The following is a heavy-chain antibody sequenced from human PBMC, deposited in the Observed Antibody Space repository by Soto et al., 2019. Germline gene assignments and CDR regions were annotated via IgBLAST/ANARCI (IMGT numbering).Heavy chain of an antibody. J-gene: IGHJ3*01. V-gene: IGHV5-51*01. CDR3: ARIIGYCRNNDCSWTFDV. CDR2: FYPGDSTS. CDR1: GYSFIIYW. D-gene: IGHD2-15*01. Sequence: GESLKISCKTSGYSFIIYWVAWVRQLPGKGLEWMGTFYPGDSTSTYSPSFQGQVTISVDTSITTAYLQLNSLKASDTAMYYCARIIGYCRNNDCSWTFDVWGQGTMVTVS.